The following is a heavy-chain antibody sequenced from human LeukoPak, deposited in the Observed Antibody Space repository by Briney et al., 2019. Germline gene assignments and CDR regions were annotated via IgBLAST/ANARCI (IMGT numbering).Heavy chain of an antibody. J-gene: IGHJ4*02. Sequence: PSETLSLTCTVSGGSISSYYWSWIRQPPEKGLEWIGYIYYSGSTNYNPSLKSRVTISVDTSKNQFSLKLSSVTAADTAVYYCARALGGSYPALDYWGQGTLVTVSS. CDR2: IYYSGST. CDR3: ARALGGSYPALDY. D-gene: IGHD1-26*01. CDR1: GGSISSYY. V-gene: IGHV4-59*01.